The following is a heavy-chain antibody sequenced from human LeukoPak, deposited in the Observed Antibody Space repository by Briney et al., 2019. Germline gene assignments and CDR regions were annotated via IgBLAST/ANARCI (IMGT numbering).Heavy chain of an antibody. J-gene: IGHJ6*02. Sequence: PERSLRLSCAASGFTFSSYGMHWVRQALGKGMEWVAVIWYDGTKKYYADSVKGRFSISRDNSKNTLYLQMNSLRAEDTAVYYCARDSPYDFWSGQRRDMDVWGQGTTVTVSS. CDR1: GFTFSSYG. D-gene: IGHD3-3*01. CDR2: IWYDGTKK. V-gene: IGHV3-33*01. CDR3: ARDSPYDFWSGQRRDMDV.